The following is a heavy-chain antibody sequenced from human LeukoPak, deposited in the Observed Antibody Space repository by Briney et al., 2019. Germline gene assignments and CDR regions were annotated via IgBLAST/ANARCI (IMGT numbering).Heavy chain of an antibody. J-gene: IGHJ6*02. Sequence: GGSLRLSCAASGFTFSSYAMHWVRQAPGKGLEWVAVISYDGSNKYYADSVKGRFTISRDNSKNTLYLQMNSLRAEDTAVYYCARDLPYCSSTSCYILRTYYYYGMDVWGQGTTVTVSS. CDR2: ISYDGSNK. D-gene: IGHD2-2*02. V-gene: IGHV3-30-3*01. CDR1: GFTFSSYA. CDR3: ARDLPYCSSTSCYILRTYYYYGMDV.